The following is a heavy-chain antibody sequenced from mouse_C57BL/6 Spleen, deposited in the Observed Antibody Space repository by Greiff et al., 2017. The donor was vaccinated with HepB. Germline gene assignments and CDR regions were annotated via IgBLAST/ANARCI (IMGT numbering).Heavy chain of an antibody. J-gene: IGHJ4*01. Sequence: QVQLQQSGAELVRPGASVTLSCKASGYTFTDYEMHWVKQTPVHGLEWIGAIDPETGGTAYNQKFKGKAILTADKSSITAYMELRSLTSEDSAVYYCTRSQLRYYYAMDYWGQGTSGTVSS. D-gene: IGHD1-1*01. V-gene: IGHV1-15*01. CDR3: TRSQLRYYYAMDY. CDR1: GYTFTDYE. CDR2: IDPETGGT.